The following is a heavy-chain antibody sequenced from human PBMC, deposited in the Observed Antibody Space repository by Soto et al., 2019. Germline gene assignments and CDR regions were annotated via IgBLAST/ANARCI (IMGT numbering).Heavy chain of an antibody. CDR3: ARDQETSEQQLVLYYYYGMDV. CDR2: ISYDGSNK. Sequence: GGSLRLSCAASGFTFSSYAMHWVRQAPGKGLEWVAVISYDGSNKYYADSVKGRFTISRDNSKNTLYLQMNSLRAEDTAVYYCARDQETSEQQLVLYYYYGMDVWGQGTTVTVSS. D-gene: IGHD6-13*01. J-gene: IGHJ6*02. CDR1: GFTFSSYA. V-gene: IGHV3-30-3*01.